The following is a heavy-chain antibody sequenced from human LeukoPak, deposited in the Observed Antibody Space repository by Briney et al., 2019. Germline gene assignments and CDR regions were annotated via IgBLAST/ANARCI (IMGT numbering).Heavy chain of an antibody. J-gene: IGHJ4*02. CDR1: GGSFSGYY. D-gene: IGHD5-18*01. V-gene: IGHV4-59*01. CDR3: ASHTAMANFDY. CDR2: IYYSGST. Sequence: SETLSLTCAVYGGSFSGYYWSWIRQPPGKGLEWIGYIYYSGSTNYNPSLKSRVTISVDTSKNQFSLKLSSVTAADTAVYYCASHTAMANFDYWGQGTLVTVSS.